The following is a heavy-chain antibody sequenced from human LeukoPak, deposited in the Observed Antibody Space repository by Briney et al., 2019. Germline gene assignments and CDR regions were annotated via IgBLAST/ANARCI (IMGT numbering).Heavy chain of an antibody. J-gene: IGHJ4*02. D-gene: IGHD6-6*01. V-gene: IGHV4-34*01. CDR3: AGSIAARLDY. CDR1: GGSFSDYY. Sequence: PSETLSLTCAVYGGSFSDYYWSWIRQPPGKGLEWIGEINHSGSTNYNPPLKSRVTISVDTSKNQFSLKLSSVTAADTAVYYCAGSIAARLDYWGQGTLVTVSS. CDR2: INHSGST.